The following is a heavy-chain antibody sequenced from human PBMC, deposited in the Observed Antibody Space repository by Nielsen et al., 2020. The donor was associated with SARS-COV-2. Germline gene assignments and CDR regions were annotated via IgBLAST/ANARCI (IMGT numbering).Heavy chain of an antibody. Sequence: PGKGLEWIGYIYYNVGTYYNPSLKSRVTISVDTSKNQFSLKLSSVTAADTAVYYCARVRVRGVHYFDYWGQGTLVTVSS. CDR2: IYYNVGT. CDR3: ARVRVRGVHYFDY. J-gene: IGHJ4*02. V-gene: IGHV4-31*02. D-gene: IGHD3-10*01.